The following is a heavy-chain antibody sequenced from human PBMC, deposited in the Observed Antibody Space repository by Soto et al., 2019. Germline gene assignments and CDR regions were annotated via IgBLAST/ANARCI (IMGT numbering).Heavy chain of an antibody. Sequence: QVQLQESGPGLVKPSQPLSLTCTVSGVSISHGAYYWSWIRQLPGKGLEWIGYIYYSVDTQYNPSLESRITVSIDTSKNPFSLKMNSVTAADTAMYFCARVDSASWLDDWGQGTMVTVSS. CDR2: IYYSVDT. D-gene: IGHD5-18*01. CDR3: ARVDSASWLDD. J-gene: IGHJ5*02. CDR1: GVSISHGAYY. V-gene: IGHV4-31*03.